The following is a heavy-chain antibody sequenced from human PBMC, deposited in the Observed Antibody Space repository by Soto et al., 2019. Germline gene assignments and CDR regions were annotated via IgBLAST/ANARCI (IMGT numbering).Heavy chain of an antibody. Sequence: QVQLQESGPGLVKPSQTLSLTCTVSGGSISSGGYYWSWIRQHPGKGLEWIGYIYYSGSTFYNPSLKSRVTIPVDTSKNQFSLKVSSVTAADTAVYYCARDFWSGPHYYYGMDVWGQGTTVTVSS. J-gene: IGHJ6*02. V-gene: IGHV4-31*03. CDR1: GGSISSGGYY. CDR3: ARDFWSGPHYYYGMDV. D-gene: IGHD3-3*01. CDR2: IYYSGST.